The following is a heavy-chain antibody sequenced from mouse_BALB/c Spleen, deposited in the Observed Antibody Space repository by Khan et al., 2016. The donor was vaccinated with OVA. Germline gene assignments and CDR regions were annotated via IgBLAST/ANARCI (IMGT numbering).Heavy chain of an antibody. CDR3: TGSRRLQSIVIEY. J-gene: IGHJ4*01. D-gene: IGHD2-2*01. CDR1: GFSLSSSGMG. CDR2: IYWDDDK. V-gene: IGHV8-12*01. Sequence: QVTLKESGPGILQPSQTLSLTCSFSGFSLSSSGMGVSWIRQPSGKGLEWLAHIYWDDDKRYNPSLKSRLTASKATSRNQVLLNITNVATAENATDDCTGSRRLQSIVIEYWGQGTSVIVST.